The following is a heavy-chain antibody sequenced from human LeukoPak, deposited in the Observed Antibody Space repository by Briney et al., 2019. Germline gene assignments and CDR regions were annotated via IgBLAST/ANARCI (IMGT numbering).Heavy chain of an antibody. CDR2: INSNGDST. D-gene: IGHD1-26*01. J-gene: IGHJ4*02. V-gene: IGHV3-64*01. CDR3: AREERGQAIDY. Sequence: PGGSLRPSCAASGFTFSNYAMHWVRQAPGKGLEYVSAINSNGDSTYYANSVKGRFTISRDNSKSTLYLQMGSLRPEDTAVYYCAREERGQAIDYWGQGALVTVSS. CDR1: GFTFSNYA.